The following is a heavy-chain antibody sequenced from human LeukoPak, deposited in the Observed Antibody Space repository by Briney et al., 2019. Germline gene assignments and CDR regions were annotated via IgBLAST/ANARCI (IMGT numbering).Heavy chain of an antibody. CDR2: INPNSGGT. J-gene: IGHJ5*02. CDR3: ARVLGGCTSSSCQGRNWFDP. D-gene: IGHD2-2*01. Sequence: AAVKVSCKVPGYTLSEVSMHWVRQAPGQGLEWMGWINPNSGGTNYAQKFQGRVTMTRDTSISTAYMELRSLRSDDTAVYYCARVLGGCTSSSCQGRNWFDPWGQGTLVTVSS. CDR1: GYTLSEVS. V-gene: IGHV1-2*02.